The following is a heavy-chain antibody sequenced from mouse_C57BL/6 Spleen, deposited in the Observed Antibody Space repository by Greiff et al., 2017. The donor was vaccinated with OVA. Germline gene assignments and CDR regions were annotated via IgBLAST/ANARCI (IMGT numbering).Heavy chain of an antibody. CDR3: VRQRDYDPFAY. J-gene: IGHJ3*01. Sequence: DVHLVESGGGLVQPKGSLKLSCAASGFSFNTYAMNWVRQAPGKGLEWVARIRSKSNNYATYYADSVKDRFTISRDDSESMLYLQMNNLKTEDTAMYYCVRQRDYDPFAYWGQGTLVTVSA. D-gene: IGHD2-4*01. CDR2: IRSKSNNYAT. V-gene: IGHV10-1*01. CDR1: GFSFNTYA.